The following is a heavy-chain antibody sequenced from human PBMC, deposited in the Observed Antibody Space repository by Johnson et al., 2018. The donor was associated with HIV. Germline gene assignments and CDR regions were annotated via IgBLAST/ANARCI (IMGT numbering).Heavy chain of an antibody. CDR2: IRGSGGSI. Sequence: VQLVESGGGVVQPGRSLRLSCAASGFTFSSYAMHWVRQAPGKGLEWVSRIRGSGGSIFYADSVKGRFTISRDNAKNSLYLQMNSLRAEDTAVYYCAKGPNGQLDDAFHIWGQGTMVTVSS. CDR3: AKGPNGQLDDAFHI. D-gene: IGHD6-6*01. CDR1: GFTFSSYA. V-gene: IGHV3-48*01. J-gene: IGHJ3*02.